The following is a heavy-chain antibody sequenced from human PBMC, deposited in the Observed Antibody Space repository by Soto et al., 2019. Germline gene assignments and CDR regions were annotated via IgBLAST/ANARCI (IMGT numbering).Heavy chain of an antibody. J-gene: IGHJ5*02. CDR3: ASTAILFLEWLSPGEWWFDP. V-gene: IGHV4-39*01. CDR1: GGSISSSSYY. CDR2: IYYSGST. D-gene: IGHD3-3*01. Sequence: SETLSLTCTVSGGSISSSSYYWGWIRQPPGKGLEWIGSIYYSGSTYYNPSLKSRVTISVDTSKNQFSLKLSSVTAADTAVYYCASTAILFLEWLSPGEWWFDPWGQGTLVTVSS.